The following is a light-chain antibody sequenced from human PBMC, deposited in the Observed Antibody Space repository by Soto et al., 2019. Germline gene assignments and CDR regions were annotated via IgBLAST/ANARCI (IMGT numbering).Light chain of an antibody. V-gene: IGKV3-11*01. Sequence: EIVLTQSPATVSLSPGERATLSCRASQSVGSYLVWFQQKPGQAPRLLIYDASKRATGIPARFSGSGSGTVFTLTISSLEPEDFAVYYCQQRSIWPLTFGPGTKVDVK. CDR1: QSVGSY. CDR3: QQRSIWPLT. J-gene: IGKJ3*01. CDR2: DAS.